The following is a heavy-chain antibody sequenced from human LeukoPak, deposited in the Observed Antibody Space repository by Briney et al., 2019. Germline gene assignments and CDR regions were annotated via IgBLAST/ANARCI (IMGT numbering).Heavy chain of an antibody. CDR2: ISWSSGSL. V-gene: IGHV3-9*01. Sequence: PGGSLRLSGEATGFTFDNYAMHWVRQAPGKGLEWVSGISWSSGSLGYADSVKGRFTISRDNAKNSLYLQMNSLRAEDTALYYCAKAELGYCSGGRCSGWAPFDHWGQGTLVTVSS. D-gene: IGHD2-15*01. J-gene: IGHJ4*02. CDR1: GFTFDNYA. CDR3: AKAELGYCSGGRCSGWAPFDH.